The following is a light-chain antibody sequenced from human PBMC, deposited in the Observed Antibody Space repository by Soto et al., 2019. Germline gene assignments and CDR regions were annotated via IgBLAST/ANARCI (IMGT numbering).Light chain of an antibody. CDR2: WAS. CDR1: QSVLYSSINKNY. Sequence: DIVMTQSPDSLAVSLGERATINCKSSQSVLYSSINKNYLAWYQQKPGQPPKLLIYWASTRESGVPDRFSGSGSGTDFTLTISSLQAEDVAVYYCQQYYSTPPMFGQGTKVELK. J-gene: IGKJ1*01. CDR3: QQYYSTPPM. V-gene: IGKV4-1*01.